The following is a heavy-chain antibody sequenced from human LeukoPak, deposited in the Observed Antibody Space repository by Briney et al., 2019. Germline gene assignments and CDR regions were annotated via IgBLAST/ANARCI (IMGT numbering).Heavy chain of an antibody. CDR1: GFTFSSYE. J-gene: IGHJ6*02. V-gene: IGHV3-48*03. CDR3: AKGHTVVLAAATGYYYFGMDV. Sequence: GGSLRLSCAASGFTFSSYEMNWVRQAPGKGLEWVSYISSSGSTIYYADSVKGRFTISRDNSKNSLYLQMNSLRAEDTAVYYCAKGHTVVLAAATGYYYFGMDVWGQGTTVTVSS. CDR2: ISSSGSTI. D-gene: IGHD2-15*01.